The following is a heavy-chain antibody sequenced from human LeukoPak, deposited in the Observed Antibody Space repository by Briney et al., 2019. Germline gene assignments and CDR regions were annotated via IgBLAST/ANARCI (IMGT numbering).Heavy chain of an antibody. Sequence: GGSLRLSCAASGFTFSSYDMHWVRQATGKGLEWVSAIGTAGDTYYPGSVKGRFTISRENAKNSLYLQMNSLRAGDTAVYYCARSKGRSSSWYYAYGMDVWGQGTTVTVPS. CDR3: ARSKGRSSSWYYAYGMDV. D-gene: IGHD6-13*01. CDR1: GFTFSSYD. CDR2: IGTAGDT. V-gene: IGHV3-13*01. J-gene: IGHJ6*02.